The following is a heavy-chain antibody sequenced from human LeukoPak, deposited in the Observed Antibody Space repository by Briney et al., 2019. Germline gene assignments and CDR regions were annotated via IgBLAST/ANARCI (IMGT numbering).Heavy chain of an antibody. CDR2: ISYDGSNK. CDR3: AKEQFDY. J-gene: IGHJ4*02. CDR1: GFTFSDYY. V-gene: IGHV3-30*18. Sequence: GGSLRLSCAASGFTFSDYYMSWIRQAPGKGLEWVAVISYDGSNKYYVDSVKGRFTISRDNSKNTLYLQMNSLRAEDTAVYYCAKEQFDYWGQGTLVTVSS.